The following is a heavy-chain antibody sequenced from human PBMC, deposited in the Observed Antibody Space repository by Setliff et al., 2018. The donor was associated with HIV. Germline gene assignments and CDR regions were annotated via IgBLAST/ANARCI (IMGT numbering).Heavy chain of an antibody. V-gene: IGHV1-18*01. Sequence: GASVKVSCKASGYTFTAYGINWVRQAPGLGLEWMGWISGYNGNTEYAQNVQGRVTLTTDTSTSTAYMELRSLRPDDTAVYYCAKDISASAMYYYGMDVWGQGTTVTVSS. CDR1: GYTFTAYG. CDR3: AKDISASAMYYYGMDV. D-gene: IGHD6-13*01. CDR2: ISGYNGNT. J-gene: IGHJ6*02.